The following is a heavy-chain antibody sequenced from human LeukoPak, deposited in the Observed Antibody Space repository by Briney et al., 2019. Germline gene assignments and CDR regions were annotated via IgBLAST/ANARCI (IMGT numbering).Heavy chain of an antibody. CDR1: GFTFSSYS. Sequence: PGGSLRLSCAASGFTFSSYSMNWVRQAPGKGLEWVSSISSSSSYIYYADSVKGRFTISRDNSKNTLYLQMNSLRAEDTAVYYCAKDQEGYCSGGSCYLGYWGQGTLVTVSS. V-gene: IGHV3-21*04. CDR3: AKDQEGYCSGGSCYLGY. CDR2: ISSSSSYI. D-gene: IGHD2-15*01. J-gene: IGHJ4*02.